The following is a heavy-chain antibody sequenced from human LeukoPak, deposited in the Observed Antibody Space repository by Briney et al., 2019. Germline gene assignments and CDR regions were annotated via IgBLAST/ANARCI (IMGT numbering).Heavy chain of an antibody. CDR2: IYYSEST. D-gene: IGHD6-13*01. V-gene: IGHV4-59*08. Sequence: QASETLSLTCTVSGGSVSSYYWSWIRQPPGKGLEWIGYIYYSESTNYNPSLKSRVTISVDTSKNQFSLKLSSVTAADTAVYYCARGPSLAAAVNPRSGYYYYMDVWGKGTTVTVSS. CDR1: GGSVSSYY. J-gene: IGHJ6*03. CDR3: ARGPSLAAAVNPRSGYYYYMDV.